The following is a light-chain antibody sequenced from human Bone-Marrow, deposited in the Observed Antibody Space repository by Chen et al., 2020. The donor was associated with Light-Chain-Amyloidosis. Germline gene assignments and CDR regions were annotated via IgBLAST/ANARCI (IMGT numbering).Light chain of an antibody. CDR2: EVT. V-gene: IGLV2-14*01. J-gene: IGLJ1*01. CDR1: SSDVGGDNH. Sequence: QSALTQPASVSGSPGQSITISCTGTSSDVGGDNHVPWYQQHPDKAPKLMIYEVTNRPSWVPDRFSGYKSDNTASLTISGLQTEDEADYFCSSYTITNTLVFGSGTRVTVL. CDR3: SSYTITNTLV.